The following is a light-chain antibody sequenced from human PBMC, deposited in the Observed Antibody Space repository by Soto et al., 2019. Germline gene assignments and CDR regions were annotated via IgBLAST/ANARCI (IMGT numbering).Light chain of an antibody. J-gene: IGKJ1*01. CDR1: QSVISSY. V-gene: IGKV3D-7*01. CDR2: GAS. Sequence: PGERVTLSCRASQSVISSYLTWYQQKPGQAPRLLIYGASTRATGIPARFSGSGSGTDFTLTISSLQPEDFAVYYCQQDYNLSWTFGQGTKVEIK. CDR3: QQDYNLSWT.